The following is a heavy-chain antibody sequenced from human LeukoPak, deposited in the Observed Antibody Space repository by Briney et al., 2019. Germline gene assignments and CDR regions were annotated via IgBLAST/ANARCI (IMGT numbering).Heavy chain of an antibody. CDR2: VYSTGSA. V-gene: IGHV4-61*02. CDR1: SGSINSDGYY. Sequence: TLSLTCTVSSGSINSDGYYWSWIRQPAGKGLEWIGRVYSTGSANYSPSLESRVIISIDTSKNQFFLRLSSVTAADTAVYYCARVYRRDGYNYDGFDIWGQGTMVTVS. J-gene: IGHJ3*02. CDR3: ARVYRRDGYNYDGFDI. D-gene: IGHD5-24*01.